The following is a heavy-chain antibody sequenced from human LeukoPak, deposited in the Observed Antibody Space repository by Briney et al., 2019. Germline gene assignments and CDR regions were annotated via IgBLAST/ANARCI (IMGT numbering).Heavy chain of an antibody. V-gene: IGHV4-30-4*08. CDR2: IYYSGST. D-gene: IGHD2-2*01. Sequence: PSQTLSLTCTVSGGSISSGDYYWSWIRQPPGKGLEWIGYIYYSGSTYYNPSLKSRVTISVDTSKNQFSLKLSSVTAADTAVYYCARAPRIIVVAPAANAPGAFDIWGQGTMVTVSS. CDR1: GGSISSGDYY. J-gene: IGHJ3*02. CDR3: ARAPRIIVVAPAANAPGAFDI.